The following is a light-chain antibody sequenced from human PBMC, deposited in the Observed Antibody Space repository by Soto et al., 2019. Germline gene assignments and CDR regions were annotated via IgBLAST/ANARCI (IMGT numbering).Light chain of an antibody. J-gene: IGKJ1*01. CDR1: QSISGW. Sequence: DMHMSQSPSSLSTSVGDRVTITCRASQSISGWLDWYQHKPGKAPKLLIYDASSLESGVPSRFSGSGSGTGFTLTISSLQPDDFATFYCHQYNTYSWTSGQGTKVDIK. CDR2: DAS. V-gene: IGKV1-5*01. CDR3: HQYNTYSWT.